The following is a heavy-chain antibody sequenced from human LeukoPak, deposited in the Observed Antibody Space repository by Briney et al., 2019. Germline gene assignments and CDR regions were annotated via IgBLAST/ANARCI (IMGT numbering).Heavy chain of an antibody. CDR2: ISSSGSTI. V-gene: IGHV3-11*01. Sequence: PGGSLRISCAASGFTFSDYYMSWIRQAPGKGLEWVSDISSSGSTIYYADSVKGRFTISRDNAKNSLYLQMNSLRAEDTAVYYCARDQMPLYSGSYYYYYYYGRHVWGQGTTVTVSS. J-gene: IGHJ6*02. D-gene: IGHD3-10*01. CDR3: ARDQMPLYSGSYYYYYYYGRHV. CDR1: GFTFSDYY.